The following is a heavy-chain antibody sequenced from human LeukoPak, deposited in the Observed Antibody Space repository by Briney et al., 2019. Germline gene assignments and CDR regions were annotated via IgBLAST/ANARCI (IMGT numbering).Heavy chain of an antibody. CDR1: GGSISSYY. CDR2: IYYSRST. CDR3: ARGVRNYYGSGSYIYWFDP. J-gene: IGHJ5*02. Sequence: SETLSLTCTVSGGSISSYYWSWIRQPPGKGLEWIGYIYYSRSTNYNPSLKSRVTISVDTSKNQFSLKLSSVTAADTAVYYCARGVRNYYGSGSYIYWFDPWGQGTLVTVSS. V-gene: IGHV4-59*01. D-gene: IGHD3-10*01.